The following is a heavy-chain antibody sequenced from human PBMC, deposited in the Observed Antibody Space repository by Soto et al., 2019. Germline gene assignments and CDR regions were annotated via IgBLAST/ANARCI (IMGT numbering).Heavy chain of an antibody. CDR2: ISYDGSNK. J-gene: IGHJ4*02. V-gene: IGHV3-30*18. D-gene: IGHD3-10*01. CDR1: GFTFSSYG. Sequence: GGSLRLSCAASGFTFSSYGMHWVRQAPGKGLEWVAVISYDGSNKYYADSVKGRFTISRDNSKNTLYLQMNSLRAEDTDVYSCAKESGLVRALLDYWGQGTLVTVSS. CDR3: AKESGLVRALLDY.